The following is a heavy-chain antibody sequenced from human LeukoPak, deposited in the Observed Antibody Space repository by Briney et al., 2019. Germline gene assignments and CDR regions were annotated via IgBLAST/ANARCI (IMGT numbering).Heavy chain of an antibody. CDR3: ARLGGDSSDYPFDH. Sequence: GASVKVSCKASGGTFNSFLISWVRQAPGQGLEWIGGINPLFGTANYAQKFQDRATITADKSTSTAYMELSSLRSEDTAFSYCARLGGDSSDYPFDHWGQGTLVTVSS. CDR2: INPLFGTA. CDR1: GGTFNSFL. D-gene: IGHD3-22*01. J-gene: IGHJ4*02. V-gene: IGHV1-69*06.